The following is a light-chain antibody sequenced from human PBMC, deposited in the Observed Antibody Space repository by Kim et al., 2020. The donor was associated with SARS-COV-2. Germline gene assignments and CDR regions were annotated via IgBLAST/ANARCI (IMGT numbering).Light chain of an antibody. V-gene: IGLV1-47*01. CDR3: AAWDDSLRV. CDR2: RND. CDR1: SSNIGSNY. Sequence: PGQRAIISGSGSSSNIGSNYVYWYQQLPGTAPKLRSYRNDQRPSGVPDRFSGSKSGTSASLAISGLRSEDEAEYYCAAWDDSLRVFGGGTQLTVL. J-gene: IGLJ3*02.